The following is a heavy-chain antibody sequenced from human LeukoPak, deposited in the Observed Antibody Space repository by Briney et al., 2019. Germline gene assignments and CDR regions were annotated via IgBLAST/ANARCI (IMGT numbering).Heavy chain of an antibody. CDR2: ISGSGGNT. Sequence: GGSLRLFCAASGFTFNNYAMSWVRQAPGKGLEWVSAISGSGGNTHYADSVKGRFTISRDNSENTLYLQMNGLRAEDTAVYYCAKDLGSSWSLGYFDYWGQGTLVTVSS. D-gene: IGHD6-13*01. CDR1: GFTFNNYA. V-gene: IGHV3-23*01. CDR3: AKDLGSSWSLGYFDY. J-gene: IGHJ4*02.